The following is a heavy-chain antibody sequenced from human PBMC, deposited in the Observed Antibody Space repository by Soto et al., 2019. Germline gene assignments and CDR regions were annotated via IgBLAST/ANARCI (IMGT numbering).Heavy chain of an antibody. D-gene: IGHD2-21*02. CDR3: ARAPTHLLVVTVGYFDY. Sequence: NPSETLSLTCTVSGGSFNSADYYWNWIRQSPGKGLEWIGYIYYSGNTYYSPSLKSRVSMSIDTSKNQFSLKLNSVTAADTAVYFCARAPTHLLVVTVGYFDYWGQGTLVTVSS. V-gene: IGHV4-30-4*01. J-gene: IGHJ4*02. CDR2: IYYSGNT. CDR1: GGSFNSADYY.